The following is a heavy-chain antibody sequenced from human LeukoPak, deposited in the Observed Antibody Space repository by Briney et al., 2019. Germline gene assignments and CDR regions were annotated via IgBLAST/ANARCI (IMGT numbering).Heavy chain of an antibody. J-gene: IGHJ4*02. CDR1: GFTFSSYA. Sequence: PGRSLRLSCAASGFTFSSYAMHWVRQAPGKGLEWVAVISYDGSNKYYADSVKGRFTISRDNSKNTLYLQMNSLRAEDTAVYYCARAWSIDYWGQGTLVTVSS. CDR3: ARAWSIDY. V-gene: IGHV3-30-3*01. CDR2: ISYDGSNK. D-gene: IGHD1-1*01.